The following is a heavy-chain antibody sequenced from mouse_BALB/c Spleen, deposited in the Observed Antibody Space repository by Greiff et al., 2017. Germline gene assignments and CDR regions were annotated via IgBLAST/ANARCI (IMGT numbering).Heavy chain of an antibody. CDR2: ISSGGGST. CDR1: GFAFSSYD. V-gene: IGHV5-12-1*01. J-gene: IGHJ3*01. Sequence: EVQRVESGGGLVKPGGSLKLSCAASGFAFSSYDMSWVRQTPEKRLEWVAYISSGGGSTYYPDTVKGRFTISRDNAKNTLYLQMSSLKSEDTAMYYCARGRGLAYWGQGTLVTVSA. CDR3: ARGRGLAY.